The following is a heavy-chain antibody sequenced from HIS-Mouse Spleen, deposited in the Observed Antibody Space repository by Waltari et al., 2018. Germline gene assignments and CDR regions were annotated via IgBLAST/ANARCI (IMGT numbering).Heavy chain of an antibody. Sequence: EVQLLESGGGLVQPGGSLRLSCAASGFTFSSYAMSWVGQAPGRGREWVSAIGGSGGSTYYAESVKGRFTISRDNSKKTLYLQMNSLRAEDTAVYYCAKDSITIFGVVTYYFDYWGQGTLVTVSS. D-gene: IGHD3-3*01. CDR2: IGGSGGST. J-gene: IGHJ4*02. CDR3: AKDSITIFGVVTYYFDY. CDR1: GFTFSSYA. V-gene: IGHV3-23*01.